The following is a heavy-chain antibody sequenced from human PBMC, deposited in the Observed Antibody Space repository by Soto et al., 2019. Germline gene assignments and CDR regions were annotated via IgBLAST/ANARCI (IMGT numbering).Heavy chain of an antibody. D-gene: IGHD2-15*01. CDR3: ARDPESCSGGSCVAFDV. Sequence: QEQLVESGGGVVQPGRSLRLSCAASGFTFSRHAMHWVRQAPGKGLEWLAVIWWDGSQKYYAESVKGRFTISRDESTDTVYLQMNNLRAEDTAVYYCARDPESCSGGSCVAFDVWGHGTMVIVSS. V-gene: IGHV3-33*01. CDR1: GFTFSRHA. J-gene: IGHJ3*01. CDR2: IWWDGSQK.